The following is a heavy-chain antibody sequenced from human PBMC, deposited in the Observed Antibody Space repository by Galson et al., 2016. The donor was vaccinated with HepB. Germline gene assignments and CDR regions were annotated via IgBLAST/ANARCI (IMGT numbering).Heavy chain of an antibody. V-gene: IGHV5-51*01. J-gene: IGHJ4*02. CDR3: ARRGNNGGSDY. CDR2: IYPGDFDT. CDR1: GYTFRHFW. Sequence: QSGAEVKEPGEPLRISCETSGYTFRHFWIAWVRQMPGKGLEWMGMIYPGDFDTRYNPSFQGLVTISADTSLGTTFLQWRSLEASDSAIYYCARRGNNGGSDYWGQGTQVSVSS. D-gene: IGHD6-19*01.